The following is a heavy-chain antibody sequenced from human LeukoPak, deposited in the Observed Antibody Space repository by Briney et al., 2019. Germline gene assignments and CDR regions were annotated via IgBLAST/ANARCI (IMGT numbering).Heavy chain of an antibody. V-gene: IGHV4-30-2*01. D-gene: IGHD4-17*01. J-gene: IGHJ5*02. CDR3: ARDFLRYGGGGP. CDR1: GGSISSGGYY. Sequence: SETLSLTCTVSGGSISSGGYYWSWIRQPPGKGLEWIGYIYHSGSTYYNPSLKSRVTISVDRSKNQFSLKLSSVTAADTAVYYCARDFLRYGGGGPWGQGTLVTVSS. CDR2: IYHSGST.